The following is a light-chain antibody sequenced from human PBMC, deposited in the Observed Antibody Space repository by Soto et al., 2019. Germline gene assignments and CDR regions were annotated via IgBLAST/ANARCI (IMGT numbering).Light chain of an antibody. CDR3: AAWDKSLSGGV. Sequence: QSVLTQPPSVSAAAGQKVTISCSGSSSNIGSDYVSWYQRLPGTAPKLLIYENNKRPSGIPDRFSGSKSGTSATLGITGLQTGDEADYYCAAWDKSLSGGVFGGGTKLTVL. CDR1: SSNIGSDY. CDR2: ENN. J-gene: IGLJ2*01. V-gene: IGLV1-51*02.